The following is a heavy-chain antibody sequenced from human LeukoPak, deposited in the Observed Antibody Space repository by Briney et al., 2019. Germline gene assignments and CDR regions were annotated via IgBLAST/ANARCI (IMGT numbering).Heavy chain of an antibody. CDR1: GFTFSSYS. CDR3: ARDPRGGYSGYDDAFDI. J-gene: IGHJ3*02. CDR2: ISSSSSYI. V-gene: IGHV3-21*01. Sequence: GGSLRLSRAASGFTFSSYSMNWVRQAPGKGLGWVSSISSSSSYIYYADSVKGRFTISRDNAKNSLYLQMNSLRAEDTAVYYCARDPRGGYSGYDDAFDIWGQGTMVTVSS. D-gene: IGHD5-12*01.